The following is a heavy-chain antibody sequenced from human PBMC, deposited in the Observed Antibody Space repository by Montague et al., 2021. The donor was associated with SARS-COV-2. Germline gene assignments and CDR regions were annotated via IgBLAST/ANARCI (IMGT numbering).Heavy chain of an antibody. V-gene: IGHV4-31*03. Sequence: TLSLTCIVSGGSISSGGYYWSWIRQHPGKGPEWIGYIYYSGSTYYNPSLKSRLSISLDTSKNHFSLRLSSVTAADTAVYYCARSESPSYSSSPFDYWGQGTVVTVSS. J-gene: IGHJ4*02. CDR1: GGSISSGGYY. CDR2: IYYSGST. D-gene: IGHD6-13*01. CDR3: ARSESPSYSSSPFDY.